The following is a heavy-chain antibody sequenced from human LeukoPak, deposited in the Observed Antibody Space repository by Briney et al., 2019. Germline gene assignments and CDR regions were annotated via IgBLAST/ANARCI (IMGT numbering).Heavy chain of an antibody. V-gene: IGHV3-66*01. Sequence: PGGSLRLSCAASGFTVSSNYMSWVRQAPGKGLEWVSVIYSGGSAYYADSVKGRFTISRDNSKNTLYLQMNSLRAEDTAVYYCARDGLYYYDSSGYYYGYRGQGTLVTVSS. CDR2: IYSGGSA. D-gene: IGHD3-22*01. CDR3: ARDGLYYYDSSGYYYGY. CDR1: GFTVSSNY. J-gene: IGHJ4*02.